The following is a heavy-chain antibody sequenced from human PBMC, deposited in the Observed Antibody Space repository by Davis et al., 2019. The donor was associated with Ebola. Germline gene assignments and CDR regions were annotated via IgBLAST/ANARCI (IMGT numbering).Heavy chain of an antibody. Sequence: GESLKISCAASGFTFSSYAMHWVRQAPGKGLEWVAVISYDGSNKYYADSVKGRFTISRDNSKNTLYLQMNSLRAEDTAVYYCARETSSGWYDYWGQGTLVTVSS. J-gene: IGHJ4*02. D-gene: IGHD6-19*01. V-gene: IGHV3-30-3*01. CDR2: ISYDGSNK. CDR3: ARETSSGWYDY. CDR1: GFTFSSYA.